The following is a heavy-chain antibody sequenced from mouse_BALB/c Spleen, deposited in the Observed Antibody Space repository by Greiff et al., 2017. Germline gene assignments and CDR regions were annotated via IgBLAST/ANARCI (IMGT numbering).Heavy chain of an antibody. CDR1: GFTFSDFY. Sequence: EVQRVESGGGLVQPGGSLRLSCATSGFTFSDFYMEWVRQPPGKRLEWIAASRNKANDYTTEYSASVKGRFIVSRDTSQSILYLQMNALRAEDTAMYYCARRGYGNYWFAYWGQGTLVTVSA. D-gene: IGHD2-1*01. CDR3: ARRGYGNYWFAY. V-gene: IGHV7-1*02. J-gene: IGHJ3*01. CDR2: SRNKANDYTT.